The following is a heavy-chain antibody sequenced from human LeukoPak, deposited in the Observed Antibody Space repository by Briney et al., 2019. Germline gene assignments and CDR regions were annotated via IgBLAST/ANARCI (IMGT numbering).Heavy chain of an antibody. V-gene: IGHV4-4*02. CDR2: IYHSGST. D-gene: IGHD3-10*01. J-gene: IGHJ4*02. Sequence: SETLSLTCAVSGGSISSSNWWSWVRQPPGKGLEWIGEIYHSGSTNYNPSLKSRVTISVDKSKNQFSLKLSSVTAADTAVYYCAREWKWFGESEGYFDYWGQGTLVTVSS. CDR1: GGSISSSNW. CDR3: AREWKWFGESEGYFDY.